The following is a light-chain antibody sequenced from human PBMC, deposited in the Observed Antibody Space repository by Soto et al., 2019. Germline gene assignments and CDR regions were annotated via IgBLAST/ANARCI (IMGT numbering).Light chain of an antibody. V-gene: IGKV3-20*01. CDR2: GTS. J-gene: IGKJ1*01. CDR1: QTISSNY. Sequence: DIVLTQSPGSLSVSPGERATLSWRASQTISSNYLAWYQQKPGQPPSLLIYGTSSRATGIPDRFSGSGSGTDFTLTISRLEPEDSAIYYCQQYVSWTFGQGTKVEIK. CDR3: QQYVSWT.